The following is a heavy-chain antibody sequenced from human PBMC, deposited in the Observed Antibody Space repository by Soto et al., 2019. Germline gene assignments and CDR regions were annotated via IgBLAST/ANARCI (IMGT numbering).Heavy chain of an antibody. CDR1: GGIFSTYA. D-gene: IGHD3-10*01. CDR3: ARDRDDYGSGNYYNRFDF. J-gene: IGHJ4*02. Sequence: QVQLVQSGAEVKKPGSSVKVSCKASGGIFSTYAISWLRQAPGQGLEWMGGIIPIFGTPNYAQKFQGRVTITADESTTTAYLEGTRLRADDTAVYCCARDRDDYGSGNYYNRFDFWGPGTLVTVSS. V-gene: IGHV1-69*01. CDR2: IIPIFGTP.